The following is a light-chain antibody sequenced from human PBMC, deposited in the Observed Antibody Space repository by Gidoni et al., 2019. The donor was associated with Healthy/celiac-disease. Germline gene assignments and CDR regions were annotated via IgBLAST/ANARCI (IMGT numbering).Light chain of an antibody. CDR1: PSISSY. Sequence: DIKMIQSPSSLSASVGDRVTITCRASPSISSYLNWYQQKPRKAPKLLIYSASSLQSGVPSRFSGSGSGTDFTLTISSLQPEDFATYYCQQSYSTPRTFGQGTKVEIK. V-gene: IGKV1-39*01. CDR2: SAS. J-gene: IGKJ1*01. CDR3: QQSYSTPRT.